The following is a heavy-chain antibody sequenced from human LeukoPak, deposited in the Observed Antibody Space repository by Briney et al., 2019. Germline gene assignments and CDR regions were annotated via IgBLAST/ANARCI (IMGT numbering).Heavy chain of an antibody. CDR3: AREMRSDYYYYGMDV. J-gene: IGHJ6*02. Sequence: KPSETLSLTCAVYGGSFSGYYWSWIRQPPGKGLEWIGEINHSGSTNYNPSLKSRVTISVDKSKNQFSLKLSSVTAADTAVYYCAREMRSDYYYYGMDVWGQGTTVTVSS. CDR2: INHSGST. CDR1: GGSFSGYY. V-gene: IGHV4-34*01.